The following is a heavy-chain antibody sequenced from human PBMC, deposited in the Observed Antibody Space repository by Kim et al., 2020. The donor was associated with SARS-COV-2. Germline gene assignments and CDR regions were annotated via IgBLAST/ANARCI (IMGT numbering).Heavy chain of an antibody. V-gene: IGHV3-72*01. CDR3: ARDTATAMDV. J-gene: IGHJ6*02. CDR2: T. D-gene: IGHD5-18*01. Sequence: TSYAPSVKGRFTVSRQNSENSLYLQMNNLKTEGTAVYYCARDTATAMDVWGQGTTVTVSS.